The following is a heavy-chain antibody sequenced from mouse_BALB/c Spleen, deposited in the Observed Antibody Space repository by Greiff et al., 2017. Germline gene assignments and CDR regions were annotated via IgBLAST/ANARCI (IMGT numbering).Heavy chain of an antibody. V-gene: IGHV1-77*01. Sequence: LVESGPELVKPGASVKMSCKASGYTFTDYVISWVKQRTGQGLEWIGEIYPGSGSTYYNEKFKGKATLTADKSSNTAYMQLSSLTSEDSAVYFCARESAYYAMDYWGQGTSVTVSS. CDR2: IYPGSGST. J-gene: IGHJ4*01. CDR3: ARESAYYAMDY. CDR1: GYTFTDYV.